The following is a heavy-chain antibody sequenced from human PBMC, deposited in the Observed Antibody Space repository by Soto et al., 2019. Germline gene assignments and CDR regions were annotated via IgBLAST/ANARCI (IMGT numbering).Heavy chain of an antibody. CDR3: AKSPSSGWAYFYY. CDR1: GFTFSSYA. Sequence: EVQLLESGGGLVQPGGSLRLSCAASGFTFSSYAMSWVRQAPGKGLEWVSAISGSGGSTYYADSVKGRFTIPRDNSKNTLYLQMNSLRAEDTAVYYCAKSPSSGWAYFYYWGQGTLVTVSS. V-gene: IGHV3-23*01. D-gene: IGHD3-10*01. J-gene: IGHJ4*02. CDR2: ISGSGGST.